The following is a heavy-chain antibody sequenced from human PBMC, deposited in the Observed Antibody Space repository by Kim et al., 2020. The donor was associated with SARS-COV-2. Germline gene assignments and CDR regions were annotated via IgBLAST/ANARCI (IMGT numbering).Heavy chain of an antibody. CDR1: GFTFSSYA. CDR2: ISGSGCRT. D-gene: IGHD3-10*01. J-gene: IGHJ5*02. V-gene: IGHV3-23*01. CDR3: AKDYYAKGGGCFDP. Sequence: GGSLRLSCAASGFTFSSYAMSWVRQAPGKGLEWVAAISGSGCRTYYADSVKGRFTISRDNSKNPLYLQMNSLRAEDTAVYYCAKDYYAKGGGCFDPWGQGTLVTVSS.